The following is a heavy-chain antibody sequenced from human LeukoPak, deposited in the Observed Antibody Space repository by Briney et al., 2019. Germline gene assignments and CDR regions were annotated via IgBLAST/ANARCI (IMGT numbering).Heavy chain of an antibody. CDR1: GGSISSSSYY. J-gene: IGHJ4*02. V-gene: IGHV4-39*07. CDR3: ARAPRIAAAGTPWYFDY. Sequence: SETLSLTCTVSGGSISSSSYYWGWIRQPPGKGLEWIGSIYYSGSTYYNPSLKSRGTISVDTSKNQFSLKLSSVTAADTAVYYCARAPRIAAAGTPWYFDYWGQGTLVTVSS. D-gene: IGHD6-13*01. CDR2: IYYSGST.